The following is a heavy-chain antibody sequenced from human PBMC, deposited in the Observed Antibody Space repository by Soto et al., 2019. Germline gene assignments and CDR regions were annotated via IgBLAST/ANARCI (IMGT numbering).Heavy chain of an antibody. V-gene: IGHV3-21*01. J-gene: IGHJ5*02. CDR2: ISSSSSYI. CDR1: GFTFSSYG. D-gene: IGHD6-13*01. CDR3: AGTEFGIAAAGPTGDWFDP. Sequence: PGGSLRLSCAASGFTFSSYGMNWVRQAPGKGLEWVSSISSSSSYIYYADSVKGRFTISRDNAKNSLYLQMNSLRAEDTAVYYCAGTEFGIAAAGPTGDWFDPWGQGTLVTVSS.